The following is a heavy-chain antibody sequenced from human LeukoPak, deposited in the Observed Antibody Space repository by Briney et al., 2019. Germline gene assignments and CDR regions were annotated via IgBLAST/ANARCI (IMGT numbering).Heavy chain of an antibody. CDR3: ATSLYSSGWSYFDY. J-gene: IGHJ4*02. D-gene: IGHD6-19*01. CDR2: INPNSGGT. CDR1: GYTFTASY. Sequence: ASVNVSCKASGYTFTASYMHWVRQAPGQGPEWMGWINPNSGGTRSAQKFQGRVTMTRDTSITTAYMELSRLTSDDTAVYYCATSLYSSGWSYFDYWGQGTLVTVSS. V-gene: IGHV1-2*02.